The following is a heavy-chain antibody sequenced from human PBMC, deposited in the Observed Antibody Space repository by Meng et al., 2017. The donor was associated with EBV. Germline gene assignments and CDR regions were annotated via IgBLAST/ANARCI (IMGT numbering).Heavy chain of an antibody. V-gene: IGHV1-69*06. J-gene: IGHJ4*02. CDR2: IIPIFGTA. Sequence: QVQVGQPGGEVKKPGSSVKVSFKASGGTFSSYAISWVRQAPGQGLEWMGGIIPIFGTANYAQKFQGRVTITADKSTSTAYMELSSLRSEDTAVYYCARAEIAAAGRLDYWGQGTLVTVSS. CDR1: GGTFSSYA. CDR3: ARAEIAAAGRLDY. D-gene: IGHD6-13*01.